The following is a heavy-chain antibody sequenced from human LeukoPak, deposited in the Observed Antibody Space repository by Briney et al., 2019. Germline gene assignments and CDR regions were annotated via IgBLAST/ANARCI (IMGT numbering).Heavy chain of an antibody. CDR2: IKQDGSEK. CDR3: ARSYYYGSGRSYYYYYGMDV. CDR1: GFTFSSYW. V-gene: IGHV3-7*01. Sequence: GGSLRLSCAASGFTFSSYWMSWVRQAPGKGLEWVANIKQDGSEKYYVDSAKGRFTISRDNAKNSLYLQMNSLRAEDTAVYYCARSYYYGSGRSYYYYYGMDVWGQGTTVTVSS. J-gene: IGHJ6*02. D-gene: IGHD3-10*01.